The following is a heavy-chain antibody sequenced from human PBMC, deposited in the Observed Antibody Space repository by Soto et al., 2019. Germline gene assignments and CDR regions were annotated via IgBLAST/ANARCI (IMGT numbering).Heavy chain of an antibody. V-gene: IGHV4-59*01. CDR3: ARRATAPDYCSGGSCPFDY. J-gene: IGHJ4*02. CDR1: GGSISSYY. D-gene: IGHD2-15*01. CDR2: IYYSGST. Sequence: QVQLQESGPGLVKPSETLSLTCTVSGGSISSYYWSWIRQPPGKGLEWIGYIYYSGSTNYNPSLKSRVTISVDTSNNQFSLKLSSVTAAYTAVYHCARRATAPDYCSGGSCPFDYWGQGTLVTVSS.